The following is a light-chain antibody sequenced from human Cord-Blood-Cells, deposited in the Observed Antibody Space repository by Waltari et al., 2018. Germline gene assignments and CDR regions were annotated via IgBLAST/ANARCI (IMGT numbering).Light chain of an antibody. CDR3: QQYNNWPWT. CDR1: QSVSSN. Sequence: IVMTQSPATLSVSPWARATLSCRARQSVSSNLAWYQQKPGQAPRLLIYGASTRATGIPARFSGSGSGTEFTLTISSLQSEDFAVYYCQQYNNWPWTFGQGTKVEIK. V-gene: IGKV3D-15*01. J-gene: IGKJ1*01. CDR2: GAS.